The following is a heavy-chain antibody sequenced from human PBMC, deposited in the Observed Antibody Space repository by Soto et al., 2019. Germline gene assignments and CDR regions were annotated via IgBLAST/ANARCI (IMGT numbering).Heavy chain of an antibody. CDR2: IIPVFGTP. CDR3: ARGGGLSTSWFWGDGLDS. V-gene: IGHV1-69*06. Sequence: SVKVSCKASGYSFSSHAITWVRQAPGQGLEWMGGIIPVFGTPSYAQKFQGRVTISADKSTNTSYLELRSLRSEDTAVYYWARGGGLSTSWFWGDGLDSWGQGTQVTVSS. D-gene: IGHD3-16*01. CDR1: GYSFSSHA. J-gene: IGHJ4*02.